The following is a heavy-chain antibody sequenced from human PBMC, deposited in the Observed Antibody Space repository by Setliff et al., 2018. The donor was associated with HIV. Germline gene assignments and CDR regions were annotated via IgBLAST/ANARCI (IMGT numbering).Heavy chain of an antibody. Sequence: SETLSLTCTVSDASINSYYWNWIRRPPGKGLEWIGFIFASGDTKYNPSLQSRVSMSIDTSKNQFSLKLYSVTAADTAVYYCARDSVVVITLDAFDIWGQGTMVTVSS. V-gene: IGHV4-4*09. CDR1: DASINSYY. D-gene: IGHD3-22*01. CDR2: IFASGDT. CDR3: ARDSVVVITLDAFDI. J-gene: IGHJ3*02.